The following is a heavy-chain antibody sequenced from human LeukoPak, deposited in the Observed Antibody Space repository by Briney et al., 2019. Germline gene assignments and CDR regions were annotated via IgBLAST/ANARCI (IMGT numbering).Heavy chain of an antibody. CDR1: GFTFSRYG. D-gene: IGHD3-22*01. CDR2: ISSSSIYI. Sequence: KSGGSLRLSCAASGFTFSRYGMNWVRQAPGKGLEWVSSISSSSIYIYYADSVKGRFTISRDNAKNSLYLQMNSLRAEDTAVYYCASSRYDSSGYYGIIGYWGQGTLVTVSS. V-gene: IGHV3-21*01. CDR3: ASSRYDSSGYYGIIGY. J-gene: IGHJ4*02.